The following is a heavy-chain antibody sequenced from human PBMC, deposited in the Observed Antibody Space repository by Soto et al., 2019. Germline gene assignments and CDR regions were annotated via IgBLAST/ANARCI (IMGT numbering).Heavy chain of an antibody. J-gene: IGHJ2*01. CDR3: ARESHDVLTGPPWVWYFDL. V-gene: IGHV4-34*01. CDR1: GGSFSGYY. D-gene: IGHD3-9*01. Sequence: QVQLQQWGAGPLRPLETLSLTCGVSGGSFSGYYWAWIRQSPGKGLEWIGEINDRGSINYNPSLKSRVSIPVDTSKNHYSLNRRSVSAADTAVYYCARESHDVLTGPPWVWYFDLWGRGTLVTVSS. CDR2: INDRGSI.